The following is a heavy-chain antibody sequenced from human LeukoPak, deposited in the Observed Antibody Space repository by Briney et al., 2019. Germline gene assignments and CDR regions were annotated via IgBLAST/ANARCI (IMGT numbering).Heavy chain of an antibody. CDR1: GFTFSDYY. D-gene: IGHD2-2*01. J-gene: IGHJ6*02. Sequence: GGSLRLSCAASGFTFSDYYMSWIRQAPGKGLEWVSYISSSGSTIYYADSVKGRFTISRDNAKNSLYLQMNSLRAADTAMYYCARDVVVVPAPTYYYGMDVWGQGTTVTVSS. CDR2: ISSSGSTI. CDR3: ARDVVVVPAPTYYYGMDV. V-gene: IGHV3-11*01.